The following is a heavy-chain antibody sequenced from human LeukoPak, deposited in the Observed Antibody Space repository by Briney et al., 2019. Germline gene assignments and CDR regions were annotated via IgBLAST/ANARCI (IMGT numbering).Heavy chain of an antibody. D-gene: IGHD3-10*01. V-gene: IGHV3-9*01. CDR3: ARDLRWFGENGY. CDR2: ISWNSGSI. J-gene: IGHJ4*02. Sequence: GGSLRLSCAASGFTFDDYAMHWVRQAPGKGLEWVSGISWNSGSIGYADSVKGRFTTSRDNAKNSLYLQMNSLRAEDTAVYYCARDLRWFGENGYWGQGTLVTVSS. CDR1: GFTFDDYA.